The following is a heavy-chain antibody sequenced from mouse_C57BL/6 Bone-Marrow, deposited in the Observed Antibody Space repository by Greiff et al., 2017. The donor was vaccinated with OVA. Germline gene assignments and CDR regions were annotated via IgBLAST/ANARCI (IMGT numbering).Heavy chain of an antibody. CDR3: ARDTEKGGGY. D-gene: IGHD1-1*01. CDR2: ISAGGGYT. V-gene: IGHV5-4*01. Sequence: DVMLVESGAGLVKPGASLKLSCAASGFTFSSYAMSWVRQTPEKSLEWVATISAGGGYTYYPDNVKGRFTISRDNAKNNLYLQMSHLKSEDTAMYYCARDTEKGGGYWGQGTTLTVSS. CDR1: GFTFSSYA. J-gene: IGHJ2*01.